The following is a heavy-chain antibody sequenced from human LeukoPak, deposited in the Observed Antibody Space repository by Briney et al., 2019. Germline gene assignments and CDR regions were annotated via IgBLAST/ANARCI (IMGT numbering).Heavy chain of an antibody. V-gene: IGHV1-2*02. D-gene: IGHD2-15*01. CDR1: GYTFTGYY. CDR2: INPNSGGT. Sequence: ASVTVSCKASGYTFTGYYMHWVRQAPGQGVEWMGWINPNSGGTNYAQKFQGRVTMTRDTSISTAYMELSRLRSDDTAVYYCARGPDIVVVDISMDVWGQGTTVTVSS. CDR3: ARGPDIVVVDISMDV. J-gene: IGHJ6*02.